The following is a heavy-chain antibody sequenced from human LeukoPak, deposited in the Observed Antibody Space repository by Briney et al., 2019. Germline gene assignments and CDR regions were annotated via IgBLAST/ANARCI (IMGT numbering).Heavy chain of an antibody. Sequence: GGSLRLSCAASGFTVSSNYMSWVRQPPGKGLEWVSVIYSGGSTYYADSVKGRFTISRDNFKSTLYLQMNSLRADDTAVYYCATGVVWGSSDYWGQGTLVIVSS. D-gene: IGHD3-16*01. CDR3: ATGVVWGSSDY. J-gene: IGHJ4*02. V-gene: IGHV3-53*01. CDR2: IYSGGST. CDR1: GFTVSSNY.